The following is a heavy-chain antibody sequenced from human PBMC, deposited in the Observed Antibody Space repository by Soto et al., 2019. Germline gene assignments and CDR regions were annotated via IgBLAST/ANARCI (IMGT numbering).Heavy chain of an antibody. Sequence: QVQLVQSGAEKKKPGASVKDSCKASGYTFTSYAIHWVRQAPGQRLEWMGWINAGNGNTKYSQKFQGRVTITRDTSASTAYMELSSRRSEDTAVYYFARGFPLWFDPWGQGALVTVSS. J-gene: IGHJ5*02. CDR1: GYTFTSYA. CDR2: INAGNGNT. D-gene: IGHD3-3*01. CDR3: ARGFPLWFDP. V-gene: IGHV1-3*05.